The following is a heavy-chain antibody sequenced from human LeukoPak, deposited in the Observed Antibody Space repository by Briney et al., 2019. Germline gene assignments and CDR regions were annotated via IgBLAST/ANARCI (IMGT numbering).Heavy chain of an antibody. CDR2: IYYSGST. CDR1: GFTFSSYA. D-gene: IGHD6-19*01. J-gene: IGHJ6*03. V-gene: IGHV4-59*01. CDR3: ARDMVGIAVAGTKYYYYYMDV. Sequence: GSLRLSCAASGFTFSSYAMSWVRQAPGKGLEWLGYIYYSGSTSYNPSLKSRVTISVDTSKNQFSLKLSSVTAADTAVYYCARDMVGIAVAGTKYYYYYMDVWGKGTTVTISS.